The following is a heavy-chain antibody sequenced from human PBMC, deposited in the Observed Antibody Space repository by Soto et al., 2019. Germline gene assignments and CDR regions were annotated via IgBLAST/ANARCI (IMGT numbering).Heavy chain of an antibody. CDR1: GGSISSYY. Sequence: SETLSLTCTVSGGSISSYYWSWIRQPPGKGLEWIGYIYYSGSTNYNPSLKSRVTISVDTSKNQFSLKLSSVTAADTAVYYCARRYGASFDYWGQRPLVTVSS. D-gene: IGHD4-17*01. CDR2: IYYSGST. J-gene: IGHJ4*02. CDR3: ARRYGASFDY. V-gene: IGHV4-59*01.